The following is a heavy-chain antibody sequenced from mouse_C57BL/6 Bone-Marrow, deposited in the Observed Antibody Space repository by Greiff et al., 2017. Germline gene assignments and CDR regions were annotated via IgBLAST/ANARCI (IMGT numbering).Heavy chain of an antibody. Sequence: QVQLQQSGAELMKPGASVKLSCKASGYTFTGYWIEWVKQRPGHGLEWIGEILPGSGSTNYNEKFKGTATFTADTSSNTSYMQLSSLTTEDSAIYYSARSHPECAMDYWGKGTSVTVSS. CDR3: ARSHPECAMDY. V-gene: IGHV1-9*01. CDR2: ILPGSGST. J-gene: IGHJ4*01. CDR1: GYTFTGYW.